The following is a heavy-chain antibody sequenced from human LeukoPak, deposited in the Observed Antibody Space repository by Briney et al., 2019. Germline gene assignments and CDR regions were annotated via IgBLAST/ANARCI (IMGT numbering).Heavy chain of an antibody. CDR2: IKQDGSEK. CDR1: GFTFSTYW. V-gene: IGHV3-7*01. D-gene: IGHD3-22*01. Sequence: PGGSLRLSCATSGFTFSTYWMSWVRQAPGKGLEWVANIKQDGSEKYYVDSVKGRFTISRDSAKNSLYLQMNSLRAEDTAVYYCAKIGITMIVVVKYCFDYWGQGTLVTVSS. J-gene: IGHJ4*02. CDR3: AKIGITMIVVVKYCFDY.